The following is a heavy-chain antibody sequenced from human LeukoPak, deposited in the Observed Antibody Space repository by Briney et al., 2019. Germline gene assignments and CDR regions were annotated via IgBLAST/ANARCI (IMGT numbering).Heavy chain of an antibody. J-gene: IGHJ4*02. Sequence: SVKVSCKASGGTFSSYAISWVRQAPGQGLEWMGRIIPILGIANYAQKFQGRVTITADKSTSTAYMELSSLRSEDTAVYYCASLYGSGSYYFFDYWGQGTLVTVSS. D-gene: IGHD3-10*01. CDR1: GGTFSSYA. CDR3: ASLYGSGSYYFFDY. CDR2: IIPILGIA. V-gene: IGHV1-69*04.